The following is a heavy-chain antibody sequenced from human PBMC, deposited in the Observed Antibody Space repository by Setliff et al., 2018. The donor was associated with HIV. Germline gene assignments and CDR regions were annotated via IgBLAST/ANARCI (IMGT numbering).Heavy chain of an antibody. V-gene: IGHV1-69*10. CDR2: VTPILHTT. Sequence: GASVKVSCKSSGDTFSTYVFTWVRQAPGQGLEWMGGVTPILHTTSYAQKFQGRVTITADISTRTVYMELSSLRSEDTAVYYCAIKLGYCSGGSCYSDYWGQGTLVTVSS. CDR1: GDTFSTYV. J-gene: IGHJ4*02. CDR3: AIKLGYCSGGSCYSDY. D-gene: IGHD2-15*01.